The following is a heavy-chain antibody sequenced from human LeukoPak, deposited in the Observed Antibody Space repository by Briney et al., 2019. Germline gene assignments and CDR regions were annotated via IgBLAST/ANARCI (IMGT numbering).Heavy chain of an antibody. CDR2: VNTNIGNS. V-gene: IGHV7-4-1*02. CDR3: ARHWRLFGF. CDR1: GYTFTNYA. D-gene: IGHD1-1*01. J-gene: IGHJ4*02. Sequence: GASVKVSCKASGYTFTNYAISWVRQAPGQGLEWVGWVNTNIGNSTYAQGFTGRFVFSLDTSVSTAYLQISSLKAEDTAVYYCARHWRLFGFWGQGTLVTVSS.